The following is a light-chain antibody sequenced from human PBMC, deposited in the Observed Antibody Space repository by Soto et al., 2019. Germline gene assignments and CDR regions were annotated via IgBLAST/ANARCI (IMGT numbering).Light chain of an antibody. J-gene: IGKJ3*01. Sequence: DIQMTQSPSSLSASVGDRVTITCRASQSISSYLNWYQQKPGKAPKLLIYAASSLQSGVPSRFSGSGSGTAFTLTISSLQPEDFATYYCPPTYSNPGITFGPGTKVDIK. V-gene: IGKV1-39*01. CDR3: PPTYSNPGIT. CDR1: QSISSY. CDR2: AAS.